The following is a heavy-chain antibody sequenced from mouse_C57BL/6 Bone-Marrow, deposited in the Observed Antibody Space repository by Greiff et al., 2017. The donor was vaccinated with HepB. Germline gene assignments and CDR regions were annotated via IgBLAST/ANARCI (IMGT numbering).Heavy chain of an antibody. V-gene: IGHV1-9*01. J-gene: IGHJ4*01. CDR2: ILPGSGST. Sequence: QVQLQQSGAELMKPGASVKLSCKATGYTFTGYWIEWVKQRPGHGLEWIGEILPGSGSTNYNEKFKGKATFTADTSSNTAYMQLSSLTTEDSAIYYCAREKRIYYYGSSSYAMDYWGQGTSVTVSS. CDR1: GYTFTGYW. D-gene: IGHD1-1*01. CDR3: AREKRIYYYGSSSYAMDY.